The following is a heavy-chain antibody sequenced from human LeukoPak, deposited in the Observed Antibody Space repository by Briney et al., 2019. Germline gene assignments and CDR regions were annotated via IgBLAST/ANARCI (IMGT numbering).Heavy chain of an antibody. Sequence: GGSLRLSCAASGFTFSAYIMNWVRQAPGKGLEWVSYITTTRTIYYADSVKGRFTISRDNAQNSLYLQMSSLRAEDTAVYYCAGTRSGYFSDAFDIWGQGTMVTVSS. CDR2: ITTTRTI. D-gene: IGHD3-22*01. V-gene: IGHV3-69-1*01. J-gene: IGHJ3*02. CDR1: GFTFSAYI. CDR3: AGTRSGYFSDAFDI.